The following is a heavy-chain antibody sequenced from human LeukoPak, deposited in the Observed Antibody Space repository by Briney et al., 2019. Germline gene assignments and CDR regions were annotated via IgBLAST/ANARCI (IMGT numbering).Heavy chain of an antibody. V-gene: IGHV3-7*01. CDR2: IKQDGSKK. CDR1: GFTLRDFW. Sequence: GGSLRLSCAASGFTLRDFWMSWVRQAPGKGLEWVANIKQDGSKKDYADSERGRFTIARDDAKKSLFLEMNSLRVDDTAVYFCARVDFGEYSNYFDYWGRGTLVTVSA. CDR3: ARVDFGEYSNYFDY. D-gene: IGHD3-10*01. J-gene: IGHJ4*02.